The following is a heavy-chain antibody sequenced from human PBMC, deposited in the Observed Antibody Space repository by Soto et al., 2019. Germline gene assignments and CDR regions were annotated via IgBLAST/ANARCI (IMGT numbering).Heavy chain of an antibody. CDR2: INHSGST. Sequence: SETLCLTCAVYGGSVCGYYWSWIRQPPGKGLEWIGEINHSGSTNYNPSLKSRVTISVDTSKNQFSLKLSSVTAADTAVYYCARIMVRGVIINAFDIWGQGTMVTVSS. J-gene: IGHJ3*02. CDR1: GGSVCGYY. D-gene: IGHD3-10*01. CDR3: ARIMVRGVIINAFDI. V-gene: IGHV4-34*01.